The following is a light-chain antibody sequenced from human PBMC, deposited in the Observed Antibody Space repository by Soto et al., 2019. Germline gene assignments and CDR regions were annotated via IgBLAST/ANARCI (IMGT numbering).Light chain of an antibody. V-gene: IGKV1-5*03. CDR1: QSIRNW. J-gene: IGKJ1*01. CDR3: QQCNSYPWT. Sequence: DIPMTQSPSTLSASVGDRVTITCRASQSIRNWLAWYQQKPGKAPKLLIYKASSLESGVPSRFSGSGSGTEFTLTINSLQPDDFATYYCQQCNSYPWTFGQGTKVEIK. CDR2: KAS.